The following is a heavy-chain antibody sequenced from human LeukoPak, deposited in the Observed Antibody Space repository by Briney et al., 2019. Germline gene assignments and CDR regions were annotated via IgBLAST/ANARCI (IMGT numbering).Heavy chain of an antibody. CDR1: GFTFSSYW. CDR2: IKQGGFET. V-gene: IGHV3-7*01. Sequence: GGSLRLSCTASGFTFSSYWMSWVRQAPGKGLEWVANIKQGGFETYYLDSVKGRFTISRDNTKNSLYLEMNSLRVEDTAVYYCARGGPTTGWYYFDSWGQGALVTVSS. J-gene: IGHJ4*02. D-gene: IGHD6-19*01. CDR3: ARGGPTTGWYYFDS.